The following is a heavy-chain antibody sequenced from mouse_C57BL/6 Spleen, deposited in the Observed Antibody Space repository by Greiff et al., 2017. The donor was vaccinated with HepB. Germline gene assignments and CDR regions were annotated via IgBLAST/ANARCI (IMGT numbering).Heavy chain of an antibody. CDR1: GYSITSGYD. J-gene: IGHJ4*01. V-gene: IGHV3-1*01. CDR3: ARGGADYGYDDGYAMDY. CDR2: ISYSGST. D-gene: IGHD2-2*01. Sequence: EVQRVESGPGMVKPSQSLSLTCTVTGYSITSGYDWHWIRHFPGNKLEWMGYISYSGSTNYNPSLKSRISITHDTSKNHFFLKLNSVTTEDTATYYCARGGADYGYDDGYAMDYWGQGTSVTVSS.